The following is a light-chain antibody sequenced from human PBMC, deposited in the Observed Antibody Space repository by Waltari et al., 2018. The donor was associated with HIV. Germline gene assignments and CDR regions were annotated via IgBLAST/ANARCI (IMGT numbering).Light chain of an antibody. V-gene: IGKV3-20*01. Sequence: ETVMTQSPATLSVSPGERATLSCRASQTISNDYLVWYHQKPGQAPRLLIYGASSRATGIPGRFSGSGSGTDFTLTITRLEPEDFAVYYCQQYHTTPFTFGQGTRLEIK. J-gene: IGKJ5*01. CDR2: GAS. CDR3: QQYHTTPFT. CDR1: QTISNDY.